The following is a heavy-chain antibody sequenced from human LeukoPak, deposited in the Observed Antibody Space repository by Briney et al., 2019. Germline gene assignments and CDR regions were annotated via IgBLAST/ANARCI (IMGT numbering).Heavy chain of an antibody. CDR2: IIPIFGTA. J-gene: IGHJ4*02. D-gene: IGHD6-6*01. CDR3: ASSFDSSSSRGNY. Sequence: SVKVSRKASGGTFSSYAISWVRQAPGQGLEWMGGIIPIFGTANYAQKFQGRVTITTDESTSTAYMELSSLRSEDTAVYYCASSFDSSSSRGNYWGQGTLVTVSS. CDR1: GGTFSSYA. V-gene: IGHV1-69*05.